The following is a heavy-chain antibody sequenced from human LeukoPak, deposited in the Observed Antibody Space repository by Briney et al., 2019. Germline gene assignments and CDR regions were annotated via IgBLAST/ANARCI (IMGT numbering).Heavy chain of an antibody. D-gene: IGHD6-19*01. Sequence: GGSLRLSCAASGFTFSSYGMHWVRQAPGKGLEWVAVISYDGSNKYYADSVKGRFTISRDNSKNTLYLQMNSLRAEDTAVYYCAREGNLRIAVAGTGYYFDYWGQGTLVTVSS. CDR3: AREGNLRIAVAGTGYYFDY. CDR2: ISYDGSNK. J-gene: IGHJ4*02. V-gene: IGHV3-30*03. CDR1: GFTFSSYG.